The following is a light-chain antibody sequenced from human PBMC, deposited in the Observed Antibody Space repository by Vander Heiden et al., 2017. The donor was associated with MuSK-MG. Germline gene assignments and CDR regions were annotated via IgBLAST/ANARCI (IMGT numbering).Light chain of an antibody. V-gene: IGKV1-39*01. J-gene: IGKJ4*01. CDR2: PAS. Sequence: DIQMTQSPSSLSASVGDRVTITCRASQPIGPYLNWYQQKPGRAPKLLIYPASILQSGVPSRFSGSGSGTDFTLIISGLQPEDFATYYCQQTDSLFSFGGGTTVDIK. CDR1: QPIGPY. CDR3: QQTDSLFS.